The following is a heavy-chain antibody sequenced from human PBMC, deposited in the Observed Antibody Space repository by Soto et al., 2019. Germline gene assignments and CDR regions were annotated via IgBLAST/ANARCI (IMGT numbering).Heavy chain of an antibody. CDR3: ARDPWAADY. V-gene: IGHV3-66*01. D-gene: IGHD3-16*01. CDR1: GSTVSTKS. CDR2: IYSGGST. J-gene: IGHJ4*02. Sequence: EVQLVESGGGLVQPGGSLRLSCEASGSTVSTKSMSWVRQAPGKGLEWVSVIYSGGSTFYADSVRGRFTISRDNSKNTVNLQMNSLRAEDTAVYYCARDPWAADYWGQGTLVTVSS.